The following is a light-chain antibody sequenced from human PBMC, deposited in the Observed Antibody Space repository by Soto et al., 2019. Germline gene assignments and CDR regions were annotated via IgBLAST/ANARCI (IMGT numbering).Light chain of an antibody. CDR1: QSVSSSY. J-gene: IGKJ1*01. CDR2: GAS. V-gene: IGKV3-20*01. CDR3: QQYGSSPPWT. Sequence: EIVLTQSPGTLSLSPGERATLSCRASQSVSSSYLAWYQQKPGQAPGLLIYGASSRATGIPDRFSGSGSGTDFTLTISRLEPEDFAVYYCQQYGSSPPWTFGQGTKVEIK.